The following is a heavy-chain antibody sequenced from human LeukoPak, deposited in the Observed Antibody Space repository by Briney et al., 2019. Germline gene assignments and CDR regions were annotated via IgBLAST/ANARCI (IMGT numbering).Heavy chain of an antibody. Sequence: SETLSLTCTVSGGSIGTYYWSWVRQSPGTGLEWIGYIYVTGTRYNPYLQSRVTISLDRSRNQFFLKMTSVTAADTAVYYCARHIGGGIEDMDVWGRGTKVTVSS. V-gene: IGHV4-59*08. CDR3: ARHIGGGIEDMDV. D-gene: IGHD3-16*02. J-gene: IGHJ6*03. CDR1: GGSIGTYY. CDR2: IYVTGT.